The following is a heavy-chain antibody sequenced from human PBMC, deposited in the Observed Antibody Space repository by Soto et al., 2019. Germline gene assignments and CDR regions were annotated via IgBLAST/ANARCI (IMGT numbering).Heavy chain of an antibody. CDR2: MNPNSGNT. J-gene: IGHJ6*02. V-gene: IGHV1-8*01. CDR3: ARARYYDFWSGYYTGRSSMDV. CDR1: GNTIPHYD. Sequence: GASVKVFLEGSGNTIPHYDIKWGRQATGQRNERKGWMNPNSGNTGYAQKFQGRVTMTRNTSISTAYMELSSLRSEDTAVYYCARARYYDFWSGYYTGRSSMDVWGQGTTVTVSS. D-gene: IGHD3-3*01.